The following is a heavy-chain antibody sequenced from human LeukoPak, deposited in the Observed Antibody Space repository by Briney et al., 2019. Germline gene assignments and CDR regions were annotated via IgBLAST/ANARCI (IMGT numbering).Heavy chain of an antibody. CDR2: IYYSGST. Sequence: SETLSLTCTVSGGSISSSSYYWGWIRQPPGKGLEWIGSIYYSGSTYYNPSLKSRVTISVDTSKNQFSLKLSSVTAADTAAYYCARPRYSYAIDYWGQGTLVTVSS. D-gene: IGHD5-18*01. CDR1: GGSISSSSYY. J-gene: IGHJ4*02. V-gene: IGHV4-39*01. CDR3: ARPRYSYAIDY.